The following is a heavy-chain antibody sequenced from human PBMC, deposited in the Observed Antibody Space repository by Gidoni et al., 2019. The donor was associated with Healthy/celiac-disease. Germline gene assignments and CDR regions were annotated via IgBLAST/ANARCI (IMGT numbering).Heavy chain of an antibody. Sequence: EVQLVESGGGLVQPGGSLRLSCAASGFTVSSNYMSWVRQAPGKGLEWVSVIYSGGSTYYADSVKGRFTISRDNSKNTLYLQMNSLRAEDTAVYYCARTTTDFWSGYLSWFDPWGQGTLVTVS. CDR1: GFTVSSNY. CDR3: ARTTTDFWSGYLSWFDP. CDR2: IYSGGST. J-gene: IGHJ5*02. V-gene: IGHV3-66*02. D-gene: IGHD3-3*01.